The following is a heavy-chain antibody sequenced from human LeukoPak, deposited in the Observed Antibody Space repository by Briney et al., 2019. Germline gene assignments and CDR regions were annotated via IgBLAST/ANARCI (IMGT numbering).Heavy chain of an antibody. Sequence: GESLKISCKGSGYSFTSYWTGWVRQMPGKGLEWVGIIYPGDSDTRYSPPFQGQVTISADKSISTAYLQWSSLKASDTAMYYCARHSLSYPYYYYGMDVWGQGTTVTVSS. V-gene: IGHV5-51*01. CDR3: ARHSLSYPYYYYGMDV. CDR2: IYPGDSDT. CDR1: GYSFTSYW. J-gene: IGHJ6*02. D-gene: IGHD3-16*02.